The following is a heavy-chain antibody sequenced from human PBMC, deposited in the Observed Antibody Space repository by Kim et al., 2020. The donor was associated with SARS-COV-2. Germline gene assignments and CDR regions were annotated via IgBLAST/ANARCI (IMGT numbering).Heavy chain of an antibody. CDR3: ARSWGENWFDP. Sequence: TNYNPSLKSRGTISVDTSKNQVSLKLSSVTAADTAVYYCARSWGENWFDPWGQGTLVTVSS. D-gene: IGHD3-16*01. CDR2: T. J-gene: IGHJ5*02. V-gene: IGHV4-59*01.